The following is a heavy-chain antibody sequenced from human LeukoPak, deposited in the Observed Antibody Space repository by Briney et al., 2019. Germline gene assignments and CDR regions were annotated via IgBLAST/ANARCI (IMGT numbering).Heavy chain of an antibody. Sequence: SETLSLTCTVSGDSISSNRYYWGWIRQPPGEGLEWIGSIYYSGSTYYNPSLNTRDTTTVDTYKHQFSLNLNSVTAAYTAVYYSASHRSRIAAAGIVDYWGQGTLVTVSS. CDR3: ASHRSRIAAAGIVDY. D-gene: IGHD6-13*01. CDR1: GDSISSNRYY. J-gene: IGHJ4*02. CDR2: IYYSGST. V-gene: IGHV4-39*01.